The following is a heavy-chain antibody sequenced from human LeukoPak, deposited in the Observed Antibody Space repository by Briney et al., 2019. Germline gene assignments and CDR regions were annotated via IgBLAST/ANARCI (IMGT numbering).Heavy chain of an antibody. D-gene: IGHD4-11*01. CDR3: ARAVEGDYSNYDY. J-gene: IGHJ4*02. CDR1: GGSISSYY. V-gene: IGHV4-59*01. Sequence: PSETLSLTFTVSGGSISSYYWSWIRQPPGKGLEWIGYVYYSGSTNYNPSLKSRVTISVDTSKNQFSLKLSSVTAADTAVYHCARAVEGDYSNYDYWGQGTLVTVSS. CDR2: VYYSGST.